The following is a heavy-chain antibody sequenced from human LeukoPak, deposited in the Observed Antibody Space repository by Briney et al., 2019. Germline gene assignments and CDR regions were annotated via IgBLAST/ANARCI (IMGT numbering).Heavy chain of an antibody. CDR2: IYYSGST. D-gene: IGHD2-15*01. CDR1: GGSISSGGYS. V-gene: IGHV4-30-4*07. CDR3: ARTKYCSGGSCYGLHAFDI. Sequence: SETLSLTCAVSGGSISSGGYSWSWIQQPPGKGLEWIGYIYYSGSTYYNPSLKSRVTISVDTSKNQFSLKLSSVTAADTAVYYCARTKYCSGGSCYGLHAFDIWGQGTMVTVSS. J-gene: IGHJ3*02.